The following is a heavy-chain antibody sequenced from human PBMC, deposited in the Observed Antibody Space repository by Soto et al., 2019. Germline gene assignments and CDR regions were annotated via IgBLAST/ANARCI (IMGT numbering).Heavy chain of an antibody. D-gene: IGHD3-3*01. V-gene: IGHV1-18*01. CDR1: GYTFRNYG. CDR2: ISPYNGNT. CDR3: ARDLVSGSDFWRAYNGGDFDD. Sequence: QVQLVQSGAEVKRPGASVKVSCKASGYTFRNYGITWVRQAPGQGLEWMAWISPYNGNTNYAQDLQGRVTMTTDTSTSTAYMELRSLTSEDTAMYYCARDLVSGSDFWRAYNGGDFDDWGQGTLVTVSS. J-gene: IGHJ4*02.